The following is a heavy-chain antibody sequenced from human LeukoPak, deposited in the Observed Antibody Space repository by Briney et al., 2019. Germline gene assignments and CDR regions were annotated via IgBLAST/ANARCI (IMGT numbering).Heavy chain of an antibody. J-gene: IGHJ4*02. Sequence: PSETLSLTCTVSGASISSFFWSWIRQPPGKGLEWVAYIYDSGSTTNYNSSLERRVTMSVDTSKNQFSLKLSSVTAADTAVYYCARLLHYTSGNHFDYWGQGTLVTVSS. V-gene: IGHV4-59*01. D-gene: IGHD3-10*01. CDR1: GASISSFF. CDR2: IYDSGSTT. CDR3: ARLLHYTSGNHFDY.